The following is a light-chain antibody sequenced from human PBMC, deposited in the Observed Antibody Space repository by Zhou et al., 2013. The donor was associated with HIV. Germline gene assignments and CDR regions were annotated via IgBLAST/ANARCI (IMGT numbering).Light chain of an antibody. Sequence: DIQLTQSPSFLSASVGDRVTITCRASQGISSYLAWYQQKPGKAPKLLIYAASTLQSGVPSRFSGSASGTEFTLTISCLQSEDFATYYCQQYYSYPPFTFGPGTKVDIK. CDR3: QQYYSYPPFT. V-gene: IGKV1-9*01. J-gene: IGKJ3*01. CDR1: QGISSY. CDR2: AAS.